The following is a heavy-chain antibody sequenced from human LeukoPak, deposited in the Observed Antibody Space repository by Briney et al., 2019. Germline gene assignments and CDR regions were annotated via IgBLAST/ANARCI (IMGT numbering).Heavy chain of an antibody. CDR2: IYPGDSDT. V-gene: IGHV5-51*01. Sequence: GESLKISCEGSGHIFSDYWIDWVRQMPGKGLEWMGMIYPGDSDTRYSPSFQGQVTMSADKSINTAYLQWSSLKASDTAMYYCARHGEAGRAYYYYYMDVWGKGTTVTVSS. CDR3: ARHGEAGRAYYYYYMDV. D-gene: IGHD6-19*01. CDR1: GHIFSDYW. J-gene: IGHJ6*03.